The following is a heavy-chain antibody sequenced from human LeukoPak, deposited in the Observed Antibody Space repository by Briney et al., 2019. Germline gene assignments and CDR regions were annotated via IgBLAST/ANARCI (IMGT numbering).Heavy chain of an antibody. Sequence: GGSLRLSCAASRFPVRSNYMSWVRQAPGKGLEWVSVIYSGGSTYYADSVKGRFTISRDNSKSTLSLQMNSLRAEDTAIYYCATYRQVLLPFESWGQGTLVTVSS. CDR3: ATYRQVLLPFES. J-gene: IGHJ4*02. V-gene: IGHV3-53*01. CDR2: IYSGGST. CDR1: RFPVRSNY. D-gene: IGHD2-8*02.